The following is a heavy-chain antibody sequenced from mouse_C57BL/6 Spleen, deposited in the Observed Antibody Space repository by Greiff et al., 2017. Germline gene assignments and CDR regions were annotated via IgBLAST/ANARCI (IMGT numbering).Heavy chain of an antibody. CDR2: IYPGNSDT. Sequence: VQLQQSGTVLARPGASVKMSCKTSGYTFTSYWMHWVKQRPGQGLEWIGAIYPGNSDTSYNQKFKGKAKLTAVTSASTAYMELSSLTNEDSAVYYCTRTLITTVVADWYFDVWGTGTTVTVSS. CDR3: TRTLITTVVADWYFDV. D-gene: IGHD1-1*01. V-gene: IGHV1-5*01. J-gene: IGHJ1*03. CDR1: GYTFTSYW.